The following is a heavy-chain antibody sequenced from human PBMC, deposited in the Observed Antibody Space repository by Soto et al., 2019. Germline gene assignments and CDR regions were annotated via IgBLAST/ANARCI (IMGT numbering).Heavy chain of an antibody. V-gene: IGHV4-39*01. D-gene: IGHD3-22*01. J-gene: IGHJ4*02. CDR3: AGLYPYESCGYHLNY. CDR1: GGSISSGPSY. Sequence: PSETLSLTCTVSGGSISSGPSYWGWIRQPPGQGLEWVGSIYYLGNTYYNSSLGSRVVISVDKSKNQFSLKLSSVTAADTAVYYCAGLYPYESCGYHLNYWGQGTQVTVSS. CDR2: IYYLGNT.